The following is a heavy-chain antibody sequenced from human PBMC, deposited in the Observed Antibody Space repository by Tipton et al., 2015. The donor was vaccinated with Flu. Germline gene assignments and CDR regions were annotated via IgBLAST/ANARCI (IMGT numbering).Heavy chain of an antibody. CDR1: GFTFSSYA. J-gene: IGHJ4*02. D-gene: IGHD1-26*01. V-gene: IGHV3-30*04. CDR2: ISYDGSNK. Sequence: RSLRLSCAASGFTFSSYAMHWVRQAPGKGLEWVAVISYDGSNKYYADSVKGRFTISRDNSKNTLYLQMNSLRAEDTAVYYCARAGGGSSSYYFDYWGQGTLVTVSS. CDR3: ARAGGGSSSYYFDY.